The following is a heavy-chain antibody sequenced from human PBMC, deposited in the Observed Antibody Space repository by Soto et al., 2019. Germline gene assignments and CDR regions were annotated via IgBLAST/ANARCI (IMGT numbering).Heavy chain of an antibody. Sequence: GESLKISCKGSGYSFTSYWIGWVRQMPGKGLEWMGIIYPGDSDTRYSPSFQGQVTISADKSISTAYLQWSSPKASDTAMYYCARTVDTAMVTSGFDYWGQGTLVTVSS. D-gene: IGHD5-18*01. V-gene: IGHV5-51*01. J-gene: IGHJ4*02. CDR3: ARTVDTAMVTSGFDY. CDR2: IYPGDSDT. CDR1: GYSFTSYW.